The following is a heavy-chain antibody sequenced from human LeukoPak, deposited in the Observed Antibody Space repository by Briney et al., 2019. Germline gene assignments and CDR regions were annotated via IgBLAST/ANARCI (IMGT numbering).Heavy chain of an antibody. D-gene: IGHD3-16*01. CDR2: ISHDGSKK. CDR3: AKWDYAGMTRAFDI. V-gene: IGHV3-30*18. J-gene: IGHJ3*02. CDR1: GFTFSSYG. Sequence: GRSLRLSCAASGFTFSSYGMHWVSQAPGKGLEWLAAISHDGSKKYYADSVNGRFTISRDNSKNTLWLQMNSLRAEDTAVYYCAKWDYAGMTRAFDIWGQGTLVTFSS.